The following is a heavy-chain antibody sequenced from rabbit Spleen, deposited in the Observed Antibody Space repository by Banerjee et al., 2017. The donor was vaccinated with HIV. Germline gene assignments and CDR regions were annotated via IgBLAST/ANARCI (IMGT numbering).Heavy chain of an antibody. Sequence: QLKESGGGLVQPGGSLKLSCKASGFDFNNYYMSWVRQAPGKGLEWIGYFDPVFGSTYFASWAKGRFTISSHNAQNTLYLQLNGLTAADTATYFCARGPPYAGYAGCGYVYLNLWGQGTLVTVS. J-gene: IGHJ4*01. CDR1: GFDFNNYY. D-gene: IGHD8-1*01. CDR3: ARGPPYAGYAGCGYVYLNL. CDR2: FDPVFGST. V-gene: IGHV1S7*01.